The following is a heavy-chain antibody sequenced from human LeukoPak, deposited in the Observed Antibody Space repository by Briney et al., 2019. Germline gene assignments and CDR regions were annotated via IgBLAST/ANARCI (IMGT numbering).Heavy chain of an antibody. CDR3: ARHDVDTAMPRDWFDP. CDR2: IYPGDSDT. Sequence: GESLKISCKGSGYSFTSYWIGWVRQMPGKGLEWMGIIYPGDSDTRYSPSFQGQVTISADKSISTAYLQWSSLKASDTAMYYCARHDVDTAMPRDWFDPWGQGTLVTVSS. D-gene: IGHD5-18*01. CDR1: GYSFTSYW. J-gene: IGHJ5*02. V-gene: IGHV5-51*01.